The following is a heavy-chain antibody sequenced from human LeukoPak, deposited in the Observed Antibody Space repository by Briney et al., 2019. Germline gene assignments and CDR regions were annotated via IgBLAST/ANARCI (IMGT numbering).Heavy chain of an antibody. D-gene: IGHD3-10*01. CDR2: ISYDGSNK. J-gene: IGHJ4*02. CDR1: GFTFSSYG. CDR3: AKYRLSFTMVRGSIDY. V-gene: IGHV3-30*18. Sequence: GGSPRLSCAASGFTFSSYGMHWVRQAPGKGLEWVAVISYDGSNKYYADSVKGRFTISRDNSKNTLYLQMNSLRAEDTAVYYCAKYRLSFTMVRGSIDYWGQGTLVTGSS.